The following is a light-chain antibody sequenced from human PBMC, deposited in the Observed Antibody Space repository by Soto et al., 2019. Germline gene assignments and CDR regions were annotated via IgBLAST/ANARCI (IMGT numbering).Light chain of an antibody. Sequence: EIVLTQSPGTLSLSPGERATLSCRASQSVSSSYLAWYQQKPGQAPRLLIYGASSRATGIPDRFSGSGSGIDFTLTISRLEPEDFAVYYCQKYGSSPRTFGQGAKVEIK. CDR2: GAS. J-gene: IGKJ1*01. CDR3: QKYGSSPRT. CDR1: QSVSSSY. V-gene: IGKV3-20*01.